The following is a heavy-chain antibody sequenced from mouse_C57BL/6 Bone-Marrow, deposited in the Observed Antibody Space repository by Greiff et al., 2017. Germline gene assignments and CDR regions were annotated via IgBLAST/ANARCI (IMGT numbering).Heavy chain of an antibody. V-gene: IGHV1-9*01. J-gene: IGHJ4*01. CDR3: ASNPFNDYGSSYYAMDY. Sequence: VQLQQSGAELMKPGASVKLSCKATGYTFTGYWIEWVKQRPGHGLEWIGEILPGSGSTNYNEKFKGKATFTADTSSNTAYMQLSSLTTEDSAIYYCASNPFNDYGSSYYAMDYWGQGTSVTVSA. CDR1: GYTFTGYW. CDR2: ILPGSGST. D-gene: IGHD1-1*01.